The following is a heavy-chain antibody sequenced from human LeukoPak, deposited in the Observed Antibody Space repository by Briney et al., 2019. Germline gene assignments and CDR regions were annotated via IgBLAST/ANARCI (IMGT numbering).Heavy chain of an antibody. D-gene: IGHD2-15*01. V-gene: IGHV3-15*01. CDR3: ATQGYCSGNRCEAFDY. J-gene: IGHJ4*02. CDR2: IKSKIDGGTI. Sequence: GGSLRLSCVVSGLTFSKAWMSWVRHAPGKGLEWVGRIKSKIDGGTIDYAAPVKGRLTISRDDSKNTVYLQMNSLKTEDTAVYYCATQGYCSGNRCEAFDYWGQGTLVTVSS. CDR1: GLTFSKAW.